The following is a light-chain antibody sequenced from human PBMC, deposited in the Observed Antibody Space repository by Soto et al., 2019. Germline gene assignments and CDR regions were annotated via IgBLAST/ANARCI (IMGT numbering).Light chain of an antibody. V-gene: IGKV1-5*01. CDR3: QQYYTYST. CDR2: DAS. Sequence: IQLTQSPSTLSAAVGDSVTITCRASQNIRNLLAWYQQKPGKAPKPLIFDASTLKTGVPSRFGGSGSGAEFNFTITGLQPDDFATYFCQQYYTYSTFGQGTRLAIK. CDR1: QNIRNL. J-gene: IGKJ5*01.